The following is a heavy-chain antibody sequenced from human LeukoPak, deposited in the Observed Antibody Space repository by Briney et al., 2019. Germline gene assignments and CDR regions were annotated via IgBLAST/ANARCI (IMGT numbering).Heavy chain of an antibody. CDR1: GFTFSNYW. CDR2: IDNAGSIT. D-gene: IGHD3-22*01. J-gene: IGHJ4*02. CDR3: VRSAFHAGSGNYYDY. V-gene: IGHV3-74*03. Sequence: GGSLRLSCAASGFTFSNYWIHWVRQAPGKGLVWVSRIDNAGSITTYADSAKGRFTISRDNAENTLYLQMNSLRVEDTAVYYCVRSAFHAGSGNYYDYWGQGTLVTVSS.